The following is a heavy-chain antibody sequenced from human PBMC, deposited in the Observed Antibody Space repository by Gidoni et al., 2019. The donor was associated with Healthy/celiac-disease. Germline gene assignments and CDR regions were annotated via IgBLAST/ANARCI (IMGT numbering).Heavy chain of an antibody. V-gene: IGHV3-15*01. CDR2: IKSKTDGGTT. CDR1: GFTFSNAW. D-gene: IGHD2-21*02. Sequence: EVQLVESGGGLVKPGGPIRLSCAASGFTFSNAWMSWVRQAPGKGLEWVGRIKSKTDGGTTDYAAPVKGRFTISRDDSKNTLYLQMNSLKTEDTAVYYCTTDYIVVVTAVFDYWGQGTLVTVSS. CDR3: TTDYIVVVTAVFDY. J-gene: IGHJ4*02.